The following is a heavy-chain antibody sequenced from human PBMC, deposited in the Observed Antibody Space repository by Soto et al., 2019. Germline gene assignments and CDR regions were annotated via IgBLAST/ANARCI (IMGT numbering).Heavy chain of an antibody. V-gene: IGHV1-18*01. CDR2: ISAYNGNT. D-gene: IGHD3-16*02. CDR1: GYTFTSYG. CDR3: ARDAPGIMITFGGVIVPRNDAFDL. J-gene: IGHJ3*01. Sequence: GASVKVSCKASGYTFTSYGISWVRQAPGQGLEWMGWISAYNGNTNYAQKLQGRVTMTTDTSTSTAYMELRSLRSDDTAVYYCARDAPGIMITFGGVIVPRNDAFDLWGQGTMVTVSS.